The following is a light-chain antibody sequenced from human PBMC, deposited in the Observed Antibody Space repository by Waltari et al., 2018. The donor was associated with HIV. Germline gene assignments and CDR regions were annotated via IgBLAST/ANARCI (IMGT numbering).Light chain of an antibody. Sequence: QSVVTQPPSASGTPGQRVTMSCSGSASNIGVNTVNWYQHLPQTAPKLLIYNNDERPSGVPDRFSASKTGTSASLDISGLQSEDEADYYCATWDDGLSGWVFGGGTKLTVL. CDR3: ATWDDGLSGWV. V-gene: IGLV1-44*01. CDR2: NND. J-gene: IGLJ3*02. CDR1: ASNIGVNT.